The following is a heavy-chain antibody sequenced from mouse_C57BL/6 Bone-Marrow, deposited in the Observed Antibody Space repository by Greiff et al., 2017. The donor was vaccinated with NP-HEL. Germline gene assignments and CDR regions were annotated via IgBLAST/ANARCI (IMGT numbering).Heavy chain of an antibody. CDR1: GFTFSDYY. CDR3: ARHSFYWYFDV. V-gene: IGHV5-12*01. Sequence: EVHLVESGGGLVQPGGSLKLSCAASGFTFSDYYMYWVRQTPEKRLEWVAYISNGGGSTYYPDTVKGRFTISRDNAKNTLYLQMSRLKSEDTAMYYCARHSFYWYFDVWGTGTTVTVSS. CDR2: ISNGGGST. J-gene: IGHJ1*03.